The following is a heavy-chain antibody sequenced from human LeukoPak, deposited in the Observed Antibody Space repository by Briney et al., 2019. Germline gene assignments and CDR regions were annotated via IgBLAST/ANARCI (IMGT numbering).Heavy chain of an antibody. CDR2: INSDGSST. Sequence: GGSLRLSCAATGFTFSSYWMHWVRQAPGKGLVWVSRINSDGSSTSYADSVKGRFTISRDNAKNTLYLQMNGLRAEDTAVYYCARGGWAFGVVILYGGPIDYWGQGTLVTVSS. J-gene: IGHJ4*02. CDR1: GFTFSSYW. CDR3: ARGGWAFGVVILYGGPIDY. V-gene: IGHV3-74*01. D-gene: IGHD3-3*01.